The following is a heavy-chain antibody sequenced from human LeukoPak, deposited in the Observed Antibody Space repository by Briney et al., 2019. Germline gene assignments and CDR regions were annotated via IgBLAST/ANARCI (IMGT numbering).Heavy chain of an antibody. D-gene: IGHD1-26*01. V-gene: IGHV1-69*13. J-gene: IGHJ6*02. CDR2: IIPIFGTA. CDR3: AGIRVGAFHGDYYYYGMDV. CDR1: GGTSSSYA. Sequence: ASVKVSCKASGGTSSSYAISWVRQAPGQGLEWMGGIIPIFGTANYAQKFQGRVTITADESTSTAYMELSSLRSEDTAVYYCAGIRVGAFHGDYYYYGMDVWGQGTTVTVSS.